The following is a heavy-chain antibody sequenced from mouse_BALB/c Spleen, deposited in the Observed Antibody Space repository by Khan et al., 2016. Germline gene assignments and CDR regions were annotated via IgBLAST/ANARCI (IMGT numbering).Heavy chain of an antibody. Sequence: QVQLQQSGAELARPGASVKLSCKASGYTFTSYWMQWVKPRPGQGLEWIGALYPGDGDTRYTQKFKGKATLTADKSSITAYLQLSSLASEDTAVYYCSSYYGSSYDYFDYWGQGTTHSVAS. CDR2: LYPGDGDT. V-gene: IGHV1-87*01. D-gene: IGHD1-1*01. J-gene: IGHJ2*01. CDR3: SSYYGSSYDYFDY. CDR1: GYTFTSYW.